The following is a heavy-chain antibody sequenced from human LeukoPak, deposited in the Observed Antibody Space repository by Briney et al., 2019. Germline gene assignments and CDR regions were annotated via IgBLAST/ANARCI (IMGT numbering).Heavy chain of an antibody. CDR2: INPSGGST. J-gene: IGHJ5*02. CDR1: GYTFTSYY. CDR3: ARDRHTLRGRATVTTYNWFDP. Sequence: ASVKVSCKASGYTFTSYYMHWVRQAPGQGLEWMGIINPSGGSTSYAQKFQGRVTMTRDMSTSTVYMELSSLRSEDTAVYYCARDRHTLRGRATVTTYNWFDPWGQGTLVTVSS. V-gene: IGHV1-46*01. D-gene: IGHD4-17*01.